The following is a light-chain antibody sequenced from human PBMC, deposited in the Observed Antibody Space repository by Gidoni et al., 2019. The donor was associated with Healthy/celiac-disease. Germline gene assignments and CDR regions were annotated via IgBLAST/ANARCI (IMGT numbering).Light chain of an antibody. J-gene: IGLJ3*02. CDR1: KLGDKY. CDR3: QAWDSSTEV. V-gene: IGLV3-1*01. CDR2: QDS. Sequence: SPELTQPPPVSVSPGQTASITCSGDKLGDKYACWYQQKPGQSPVLVIYQDSKRPSGIPERFSGSNSGNTATLTISGTQAMDEADYYCQAWDSSTEVFGGGTKLTVL.